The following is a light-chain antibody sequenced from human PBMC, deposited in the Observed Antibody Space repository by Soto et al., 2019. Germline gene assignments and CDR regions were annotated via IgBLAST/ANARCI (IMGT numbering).Light chain of an antibody. J-gene: IGKJ3*01. V-gene: IGKV3-11*01. CDR2: DAS. CDR3: HQRSYWPPS. Sequence: EIVMTQSPATVSVSLGGSVTLSCRASQSVNGNLAWYQQKPGQAPRLLIYDASNRATGIPARFSGNGSGTDFTLTISRLEPEDSAVYYCHQRSYWPPSFGPGTTVEIK. CDR1: QSVNGN.